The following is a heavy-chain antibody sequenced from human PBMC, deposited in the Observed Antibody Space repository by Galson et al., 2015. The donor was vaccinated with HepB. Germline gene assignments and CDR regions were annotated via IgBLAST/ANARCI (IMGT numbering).Heavy chain of an antibody. CDR3: ARSGCSSTSCYEFYYYYGMDV. D-gene: IGHD2-2*01. J-gene: IGHJ6*02. CDR2: INPNSGGT. V-gene: IGHV1-2*04. Sequence: SVKVSCKASGYTFTGYYMHWVRQAPGQGLEWMGWINPNSGGTNYAQKFQGWVTMTRDTSISTAYMELSRLRSDDTAVYYCARSGCSSTSCYEFYYYYGMDVWGQGTTVTVSS. CDR1: GYTFTGYY.